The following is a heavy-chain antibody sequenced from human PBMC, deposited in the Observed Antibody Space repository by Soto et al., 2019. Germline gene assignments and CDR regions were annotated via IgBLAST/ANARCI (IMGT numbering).Heavy chain of an antibody. CDR2: VYPGDSDT. D-gene: IGHD2-2*01. V-gene: IGHV5-51*01. CDR3: ARRPYCSSISCYGTDWFDP. CDR1: GYTFANYY. Sequence: GESLKISCKGSGYTFANYYIAWVRQMPGKGLEWMGIVYPGDSDTRYSPSFQGHVTMSADKSTSTAYLQWSSLRASDTAMYYCARRPYCSSISCYGTDWFDPWGQGTLVTVSS. J-gene: IGHJ5*02.